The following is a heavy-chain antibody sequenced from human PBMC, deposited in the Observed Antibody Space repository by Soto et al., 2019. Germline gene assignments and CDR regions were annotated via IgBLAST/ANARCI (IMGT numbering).Heavy chain of an antibody. Sequence: QVQLVQSGAEVKKPGASVKVSCKASGYTFTGYGISWVRQAPGQGLEWMGWISAYNGNTNYAQKLQGRVTMTTDTSTSTAYMDLRSLRSDDTAVYYCARDYEGYSGYEPFEYWGQGTLVTVSS. D-gene: IGHD5-12*01. J-gene: IGHJ4*02. CDR1: GYTFTGYG. CDR2: ISAYNGNT. V-gene: IGHV1-18*01. CDR3: ARDYEGYSGYEPFEY.